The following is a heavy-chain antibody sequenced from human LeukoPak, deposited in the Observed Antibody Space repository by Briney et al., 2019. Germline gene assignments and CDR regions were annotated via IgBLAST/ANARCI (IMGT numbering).Heavy chain of an antibody. J-gene: IGHJ6*03. Sequence: SETLSLTCTVSGGSISSGSYYWSWIRQPAGKGLEWIGRIYTSGSTNYNPSLKSRVTISVDTSKNQFSLKLSSVTAADTAVYYCAREPRVQWLVFGYRYSYYYMDVWGKGTTVTVSS. CDR2: IYTSGST. D-gene: IGHD6-19*01. V-gene: IGHV4-61*02. CDR3: AREPRVQWLVFGYRYSYYYMDV. CDR1: GGSISSGSYY.